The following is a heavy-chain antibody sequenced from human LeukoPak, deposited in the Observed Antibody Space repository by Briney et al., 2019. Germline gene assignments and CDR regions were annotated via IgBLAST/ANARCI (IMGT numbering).Heavy chain of an antibody. D-gene: IGHD4-23*01. J-gene: IGHJ4*02. V-gene: IGHV1-18*01. CDR3: GVTQSLSYYLDY. Sequence: GASVKVSCKASGYTFTSYGISWVRQAPGQGLEWMGWISAYNGNTNYAQKLQGRVTMTTDTSTSTAYMELSSLRSEDTAVYYCGVTQSLSYYLDYWGQGTLVTVSS. CDR1: GYTFTSYG. CDR2: ISAYNGNT.